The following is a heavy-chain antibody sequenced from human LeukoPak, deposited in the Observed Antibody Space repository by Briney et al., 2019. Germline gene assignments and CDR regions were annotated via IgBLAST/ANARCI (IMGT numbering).Heavy chain of an antibody. D-gene: IGHD3-10*01. Sequence: SETLSLTCTVSGYSISSGYYWGWIRPSPETGLEWIGSFYQSGSTYYNPSLKSRVTISVDTSKNQFSLKLSSVTAADTAVYYCARLGDYYGSGSPDYWGQGTLVTVSS. V-gene: IGHV4-38-2*02. J-gene: IGHJ4*02. CDR1: GYSISSGYY. CDR2: FYQSGST. CDR3: ARLGDYYGSGSPDY.